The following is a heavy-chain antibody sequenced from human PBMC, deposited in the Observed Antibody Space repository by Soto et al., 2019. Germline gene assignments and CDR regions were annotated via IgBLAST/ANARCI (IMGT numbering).Heavy chain of an antibody. CDR3: AWFDIVTTNCFVP. V-gene: IGHV4-34*01. Sequence: EYPSLPRAVFGESFIGYYCTRIRQPPGKGLEWIGEINHRGYTNHNPSLKSRDTISIDKSKNQFSLKLTSVTAADPSVYYWAWFDIVTTNCFVPWGPGTLVSVSS. CDR1: GESFIGYY. D-gene: IGHD5-12*01. CDR2: INHRGYT. J-gene: IGHJ5*02.